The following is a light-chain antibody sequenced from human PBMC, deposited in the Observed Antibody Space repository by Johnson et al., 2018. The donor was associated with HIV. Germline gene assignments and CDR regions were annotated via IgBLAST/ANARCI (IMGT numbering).Light chain of an antibody. CDR3: GTWECSLSGYV. CDR2: DNN. J-gene: IGLJ1*01. Sequence: QSVLTQPPSVSAAPGQKVTISCSGSSSNIGNNYVSWYQQLPGTAPKLLIYDNNKRPSGIPDRFSGSKSGTSATLGITGLQTGDEADYYCGTWECSLSGYVFGTGTKVTVL. CDR1: SSNIGNNY. V-gene: IGLV1-51*01.